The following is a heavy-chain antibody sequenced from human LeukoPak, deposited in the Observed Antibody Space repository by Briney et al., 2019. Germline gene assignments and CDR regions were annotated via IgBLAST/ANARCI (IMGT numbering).Heavy chain of an antibody. J-gene: IGHJ3*02. Sequence: SQTLSLTCAISGDSVSSNSAAWNWIRQSPSRGLEWLGRTYYRSKWYNDYAVSVKSRITINPDTSKNQFSLQLNSVTPEDTAVYYCARVYDYVWGSYRYTGAFDIWGQGTMVTVSS. CDR3: ARVYDYVWGSYRYTGAFDI. CDR1: GDSVSSNSAA. V-gene: IGHV6-1*01. CDR2: TYYRSKWYN. D-gene: IGHD3-16*02.